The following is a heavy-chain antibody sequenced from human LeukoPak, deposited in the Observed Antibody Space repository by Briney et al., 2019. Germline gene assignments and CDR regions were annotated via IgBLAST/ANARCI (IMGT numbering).Heavy chain of an antibody. V-gene: IGHV4-4*07. J-gene: IGHJ5*02. CDR3: ARWHYDSSGYSFDP. CDR1: GGSISSYY. Sequence: PSETLSLTCTVSGGSISSYYWSWIRQPAGKGLEWIGRIYTSGSTNYNPSLKSRVPMSVDTSKNQFSLKLSSVTAADTAVYYCARWHYDSSGYSFDPWGQGTLVTVSS. CDR2: IYTSGST. D-gene: IGHD3-22*01.